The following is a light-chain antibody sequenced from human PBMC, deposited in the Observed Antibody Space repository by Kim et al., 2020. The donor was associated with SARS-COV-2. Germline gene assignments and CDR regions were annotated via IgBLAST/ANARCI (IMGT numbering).Light chain of an antibody. CDR1: KLGDKY. CDR3: QAWDSSTAV. Sequence: VSPGQPASITCSGDKLGDKYACWYQQKPGQSPVLVIYQDSKRPAGIPERFSGSNSGNTATLTISGTQAMDEADYYCQAWDSSTAVFGGGTQLTVL. CDR2: QDS. J-gene: IGLJ2*01. V-gene: IGLV3-1*01.